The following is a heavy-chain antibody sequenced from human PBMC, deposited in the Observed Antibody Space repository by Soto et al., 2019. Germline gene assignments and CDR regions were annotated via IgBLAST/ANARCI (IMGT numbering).Heavy chain of an antibody. D-gene: IGHD6-13*01. CDR2: ISGSGGST. CDR3: AKENGYSSSWFEFDY. Sequence: GGFLGLSCAASGVTFVSYALGWVRQAPGKGLEWVSAISGSGGSTYYADSVKGRFTISRDNSKNTLYLQMNSLRAEYTAVYYCAKENGYSSSWFEFDYWGQGTLVTVSS. CDR1: GVTFVSYA. J-gene: IGHJ4*02. V-gene: IGHV3-23*01.